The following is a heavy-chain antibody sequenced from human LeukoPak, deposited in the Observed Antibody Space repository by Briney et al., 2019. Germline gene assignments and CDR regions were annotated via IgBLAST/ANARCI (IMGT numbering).Heavy chain of an antibody. CDR1: GGSFSGYY. CDR2: INHSGST. V-gene: IGHV4-34*01. CDR3: ASSANYDYVWGSHRPTYYFDY. J-gene: IGHJ4*02. Sequence: PSETLSLTCAVYGGSFSGYYWSWIRQPPGKGLEWLGEINHSGSTNYNPSLKSRVTISVDTSKNQFSLKLSSVTAADTAVYYCASSANYDYVWGSHRPTYYFDYWGQGTLVTVSS. D-gene: IGHD3-16*02.